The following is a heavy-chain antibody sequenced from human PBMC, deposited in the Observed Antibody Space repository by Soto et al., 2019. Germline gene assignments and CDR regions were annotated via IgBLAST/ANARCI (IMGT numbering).Heavy chain of an antibody. V-gene: IGHV2-70*11. Sequence: SGPTLVNPTQTLTLTCTFSGFSLSTSGMCESWIRQPPGKALEWLARIDWDDDKYYSTSLKTRLTISKDTSKNQVVLTMTNMDPVDTASYYCARMGGSTVMTYYFDYWGQGTLVTVSS. CDR2: IDWDDDK. CDR3: ARMGGSTVMTYYFDY. J-gene: IGHJ4*02. D-gene: IGHD4-4*01. CDR1: GFSLSTSGMC.